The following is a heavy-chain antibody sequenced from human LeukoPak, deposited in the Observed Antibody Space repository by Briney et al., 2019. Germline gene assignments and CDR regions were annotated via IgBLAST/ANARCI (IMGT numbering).Heavy chain of an antibody. V-gene: IGHV4-59*08. CDR2: IYYSGST. CDR1: GGSISGYY. D-gene: IGHD2-15*01. CDR3: ARLTYCSGGSCHYYFDY. J-gene: IGHJ4*02. Sequence: ASETLSLTCTVSGGSISGYYWSWIRQPPGKGLEWIGYIYYSGSTNYNPSLKSRVSISVDTSKNQFSLKLSSVTAADTAVYYCARLTYCSGGSCHYYFDYWGQGTLVTVSS.